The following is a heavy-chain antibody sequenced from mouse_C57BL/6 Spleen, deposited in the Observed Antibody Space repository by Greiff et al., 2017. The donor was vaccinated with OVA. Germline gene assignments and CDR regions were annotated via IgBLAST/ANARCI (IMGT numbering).Heavy chain of an antibody. CDR3: ASTVVVDYYAMDY. D-gene: IGHD1-1*01. CDR2: IWTGGGT. V-gene: IGHV2-9-1*01. CDR1: GFSLTSYA. J-gene: IGHJ4*01. Sequence: VKLQESGPGLVAPSQSLSITCTVSGFSLTSYAISWVRQPPGKGLEWLGVIWTGGGTNYNSALKSRLSISKDNSKSQVFLKMNSLQTDDTARYYCASTVVVDYYAMDYWGQGTSVTVSS.